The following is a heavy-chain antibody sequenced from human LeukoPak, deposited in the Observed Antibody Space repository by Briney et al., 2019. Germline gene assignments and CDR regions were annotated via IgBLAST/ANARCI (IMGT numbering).Heavy chain of an antibody. CDR2: IFHSGST. CDR1: GSSISRYY. V-gene: IGHV4-59*12. J-gene: IGHJ4*02. Sequence: SETLSLTCTVSGSSISRYYWTWLRQPPGKGLEWIGYIFHSGSTNYSPSLKSRVTISLDTSKNQFSLKLSSVTAADTAVYYCARGMVRGVGDFDYWGQGTLVTVSS. D-gene: IGHD3-10*01. CDR3: ARGMVRGVGDFDY.